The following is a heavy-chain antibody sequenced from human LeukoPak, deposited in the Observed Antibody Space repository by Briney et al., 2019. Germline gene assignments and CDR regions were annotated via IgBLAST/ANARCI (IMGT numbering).Heavy chain of an antibody. Sequence: PGGSLRLSCAASGFTFGSYWMSWVRQAPGKGLEWVANIKQDGSEKYYVDSVKGRFTISRDNAKNSLYLQMNSLRAEDTAVYYCARGPPRGVLMVYAVTYYYYYYMDVWGKGTTVTVSS. CDR3: ARGPPRGVLMVYAVTYYYYYYMDV. CDR1: GFTFGSYW. D-gene: IGHD2-8*01. J-gene: IGHJ6*03. CDR2: IKQDGSEK. V-gene: IGHV3-7*01.